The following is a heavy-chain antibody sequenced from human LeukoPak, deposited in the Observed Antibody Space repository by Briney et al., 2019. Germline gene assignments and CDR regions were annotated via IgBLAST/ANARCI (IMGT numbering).Heavy chain of an antibody. CDR2: VNPNGGDT. CDR1: GYSFAGYH. J-gene: IGHJ4*02. D-gene: IGHD3-3*01. V-gene: IGHV1-2*02. CDR3: ARGADFWSGYNDY. Sequence: ASVNPSCKPAGYSFAGYHMHLVRQAPGQGLQWMGWVNPNGGDTNYAQKFQGRVTMTRDTSVSTAYMELSGLRSDDTAVYYCARGADFWSGYNDYWGQGTLVSVSS.